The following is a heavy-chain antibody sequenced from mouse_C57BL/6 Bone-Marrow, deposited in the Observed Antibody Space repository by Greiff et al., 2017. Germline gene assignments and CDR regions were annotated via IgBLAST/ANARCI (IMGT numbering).Heavy chain of an antibody. J-gene: IGHJ3*01. CDR2: IFPGDGEP. CDR3: ARGAY. Sequence: VQLKESGAELVKPGASVKISCKASGYAFSSYWMNWVKQRPGKGLEWIGQIFPGDGEPNYNGKLKGKAKLTADKSSSTAYMQLSSLTSEDSAVYFCARGAYWGQGTLVTVSA. CDR1: GYAFSSYW. V-gene: IGHV1-80*01.